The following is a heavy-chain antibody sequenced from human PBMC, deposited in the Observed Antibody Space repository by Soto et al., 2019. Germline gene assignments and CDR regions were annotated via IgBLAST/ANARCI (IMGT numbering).Heavy chain of an antibody. CDR1: GGTFSSYA. D-gene: IGHD4-4*01. CDR3: ARRLLSYSSPYYYYGMDA. V-gene: IGHV1-69*13. Sequence: SVKVSCKASGGTFSSYAISWVRQAPGQGLEWMGGIIPIFGTANYAQKFQGRVTITADESTSTAYMELSSLRSEDTAVYYCARRLLSYSSPYYYYGMDAWSQVTTLTVSS. J-gene: IGHJ6*02. CDR2: IIPIFGTA.